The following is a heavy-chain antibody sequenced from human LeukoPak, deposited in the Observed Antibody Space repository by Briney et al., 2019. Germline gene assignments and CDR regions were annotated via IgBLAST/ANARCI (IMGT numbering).Heavy chain of an antibody. CDR2: IYYSGST. J-gene: IGHJ4*02. CDR1: GGSISSSSYY. CDR3: ARQSGDYYDSSGYYYYFDY. D-gene: IGHD3-22*01. Sequence: SETLSLTCTVSGGSISSSSYYWGWIRQPPGKGLEWIGSIYYSGSTYYNPSLKSRVTISVDTSKNQFSLKLSSVTAADTAVYYCARQSGDYYDSSGYYYYFDYWGQGTLVTVSS. V-gene: IGHV4-39*01.